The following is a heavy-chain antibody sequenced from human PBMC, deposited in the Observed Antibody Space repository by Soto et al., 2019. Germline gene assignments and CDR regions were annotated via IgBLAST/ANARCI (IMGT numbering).Heavy chain of an antibody. Sequence: SETLSLTCTVSGGSISSYYWSWIRQPPGKGLEWIGYIYYSGSTNYNPSLKSRVTISVDTSKNQFSLKLSSVTAADTAVYYCARAGTYGDYIPFDYWGQGTLVTVSS. CDR2: IYYSGST. CDR1: GGSISSYY. D-gene: IGHD4-17*01. CDR3: ARAGTYGDYIPFDY. V-gene: IGHV4-59*01. J-gene: IGHJ4*02.